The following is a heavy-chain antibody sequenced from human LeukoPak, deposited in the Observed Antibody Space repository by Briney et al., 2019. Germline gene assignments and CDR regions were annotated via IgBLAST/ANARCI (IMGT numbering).Heavy chain of an antibody. CDR1: GYTFTGNY. V-gene: IGHV1-2*02. J-gene: IGHJ5*02. CDR2: INPNSGGT. D-gene: IGHD3-10*01. CDR3: ARGGSGSYFSWLDP. Sequence: ASVKVSCKASGYTFTGNYIHWVRQAPGQGLECVGWINPNSGGTNYAQKFQGRVTMTRDTSISTAYMELSRLRSDDTAVYYCARGGSGSYFSWLDPWGQGTLVTVSS.